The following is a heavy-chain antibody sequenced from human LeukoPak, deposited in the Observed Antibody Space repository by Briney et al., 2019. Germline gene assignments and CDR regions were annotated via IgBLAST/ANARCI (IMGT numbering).Heavy chain of an antibody. Sequence: PGGSLRLSXAASGFTFDDYGMSWVRQAPGKGLEWVSGINWNGGSTGYADSVKGRFTISRDNAKNSLYLQMNSLRAEDTALYYCASGGKAMVTLSYYYYYMDVWGKGTTVTVSS. D-gene: IGHD5-18*01. CDR3: ASGGKAMVTLSYYYYYMDV. CDR1: GFTFDDYG. J-gene: IGHJ6*03. V-gene: IGHV3-20*04. CDR2: INWNGGST.